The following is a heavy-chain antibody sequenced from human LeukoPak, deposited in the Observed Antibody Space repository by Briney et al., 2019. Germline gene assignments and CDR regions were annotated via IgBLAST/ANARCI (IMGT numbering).Heavy chain of an antibody. CDR2: IIPIFGTA. V-gene: IGHV1-69*13. CDR3: ARDGYNQQMFDY. CDR1: GGTFSSYA. Sequence: SVKVSCKASGGTFSSYAISWVRQAPGQGLEWMGGIIPIFGTANYAQKFQGRVTITADESTSTAYMELSSLRSEDTAVYYCARDGYNQQMFDYWGQGTLVTVSS. J-gene: IGHJ4*02. D-gene: IGHD5-24*01.